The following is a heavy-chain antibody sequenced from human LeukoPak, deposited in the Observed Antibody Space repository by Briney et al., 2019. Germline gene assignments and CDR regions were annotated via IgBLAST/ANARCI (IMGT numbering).Heavy chain of an antibody. Sequence: SETLSLTCTVSGGSISSYYWSWIRQPAGKGLEWIGRIHTSGSTNYSPSLKSRVTMSVDTSKNQFSLKLSPVTAADTAVYYCARTSSIAARRPVAYWGQGTLVTVSS. J-gene: IGHJ4*02. CDR1: GGSISSYY. V-gene: IGHV4-4*07. CDR2: IHTSGST. CDR3: ARTSSIAARRPVAY. D-gene: IGHD6-6*01.